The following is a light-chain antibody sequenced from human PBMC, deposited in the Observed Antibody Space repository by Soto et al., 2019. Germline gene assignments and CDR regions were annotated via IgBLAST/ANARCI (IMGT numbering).Light chain of an antibody. CDR1: SSNIGAGYD. CDR2: GNS. J-gene: IGLJ1*01. Sequence: QSVLAQPHSVSGAPVQRVTISCTGSSSNIGAGYDVHWYQQLPGTAPKLLIYGNSNRPSGVPDRFSGSKSGTSASLAITGLQAEDEADYYCQSYDSSLSGRYVFGTGTKVTVL. V-gene: IGLV1-40*01. CDR3: QSYDSSLSGRYV.